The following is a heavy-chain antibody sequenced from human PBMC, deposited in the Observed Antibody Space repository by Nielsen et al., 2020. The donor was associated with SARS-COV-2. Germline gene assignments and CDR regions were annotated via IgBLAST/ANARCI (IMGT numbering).Heavy chain of an antibody. V-gene: IGHV4-39*07. D-gene: IGHD1-26*01. Sequence: SETLSLTCTVSGGSISSSSYYWGWIRQPPGKGLEWIGSIYHSGSTNYNPSLKSRVTISVDKSKNQFSLKLSSVTAADTAVYYCARASWELLNAFDIWGQGTMVTVSS. CDR3: ARASWELLNAFDI. CDR2: IYHSGST. CDR1: GGSISSSSYY. J-gene: IGHJ3*02.